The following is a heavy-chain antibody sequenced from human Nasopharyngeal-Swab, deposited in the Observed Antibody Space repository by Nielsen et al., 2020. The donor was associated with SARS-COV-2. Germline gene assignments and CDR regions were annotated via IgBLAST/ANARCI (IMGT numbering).Heavy chain of an antibody. V-gene: IGHV4-59*12. CDR3: ARGDVVVPAAIYYYYYDMDV. CDR1: GDSIISYY. CDR2: MYYSGST. D-gene: IGHD2-2*01. Sequence: SETLSLTCSVSGDSIISYYWSWIRQPPGKGLEWIGYMYYSGSTSHNPSLKSRVTISVDTSKNQFSLKLSSVTAADTAVYYCARGDVVVPAAIYYYYYDMDVWGQGTTVTVSS. J-gene: IGHJ6*02.